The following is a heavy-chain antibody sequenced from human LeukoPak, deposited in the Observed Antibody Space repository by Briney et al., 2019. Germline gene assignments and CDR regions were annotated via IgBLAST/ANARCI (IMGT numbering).Heavy chain of an antibody. Sequence: ASVKVSCKASGYTFIGYYMHWVRQAPGQGLEWMGWINPNSGGTNYAQKFQGRVTITRNTSISTAYVELSSLRSEDTAVYYCARGGYYYGSGSSPPFDYWGQGTLVTVSS. CDR3: ARGGYYYGSGSSPPFDY. J-gene: IGHJ4*02. D-gene: IGHD3-10*01. V-gene: IGHV1-2*02. CDR2: INPNSGGT. CDR1: GYTFIGYY.